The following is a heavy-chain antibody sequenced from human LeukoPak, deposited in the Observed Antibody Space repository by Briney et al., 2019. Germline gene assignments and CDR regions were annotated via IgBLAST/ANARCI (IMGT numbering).Heavy chain of an antibody. D-gene: IGHD3-10*01. J-gene: IGHJ6*02. CDR2: IIPIFGTA. Sequence: GASVKVSCKASGYTFTSYDISWVRQAPGQGLEWMGGIIPIFGTANYAQKFQGRVTITADESTSTAYMELSSLRTEDTALYYCAKDPMVRGLNGMDVWGHGTTVTVSS. CDR1: GYTFTSYD. V-gene: IGHV1-69*13. CDR3: AKDPMVRGLNGMDV.